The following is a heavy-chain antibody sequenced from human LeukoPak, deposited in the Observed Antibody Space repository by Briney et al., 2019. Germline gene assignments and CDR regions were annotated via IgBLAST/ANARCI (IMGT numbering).Heavy chain of an antibody. V-gene: IGHV3-64*01. D-gene: IGHD5-18*01. Sequence: PGGSLRLSCAASGFTFSSYAMHWVRQAPGKGLEYVSAISSNGHSTYYANSVKGRFTISGDNSKNTLYLQMGSLRAEDMALYYCARVDGYSYGRIDYWGQGTLVTVSS. J-gene: IGHJ4*02. CDR3: ARVDGYSYGRIDY. CDR1: GFTFSSYA. CDR2: ISSNGHST.